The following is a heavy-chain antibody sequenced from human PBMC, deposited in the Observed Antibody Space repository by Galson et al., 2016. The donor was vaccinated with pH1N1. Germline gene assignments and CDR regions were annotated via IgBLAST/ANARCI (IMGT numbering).Heavy chain of an antibody. D-gene: IGHD3-22*01. Sequence: SVKVSRKASGGTFGSYGISWVRQAPGQGLEWMGGINPMGGINPLFKTSNYAQKFQGRVTITADESMSTAYMELRSLRSEDTAIYYCAKDRYFDTSGYYFESYYWGQGTLVTVSS. CDR1: GGTFGSYG. CDR2: INPMGGINPLFKTS. J-gene: IGHJ4*02. CDR3: AKDRYFDTSGYYFESYY. V-gene: IGHV1-69*13.